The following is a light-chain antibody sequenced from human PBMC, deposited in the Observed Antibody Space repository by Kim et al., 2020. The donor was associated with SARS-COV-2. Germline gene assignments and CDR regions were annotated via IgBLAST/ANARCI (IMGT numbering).Light chain of an antibody. Sequence: EIVLTQSPGTLSLSPGERATLSCRASQSVSSSYLAWYQQKPGQAPRLLIYGASSRATGIPDRFSGSGSGTDFTLTISRLEPEDFAVCYCQQYGSSPGVTFGGGTKVDIK. CDR2: GAS. CDR3: QQYGSSPGVT. CDR1: QSVSSSY. J-gene: IGKJ4*01. V-gene: IGKV3-20*01.